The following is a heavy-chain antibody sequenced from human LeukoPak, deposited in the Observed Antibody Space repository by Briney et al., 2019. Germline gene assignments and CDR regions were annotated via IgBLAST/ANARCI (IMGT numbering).Heavy chain of an antibody. J-gene: IGHJ6*02. CDR1: GGSFSGYY. V-gene: IGHV4-59*01. D-gene: IGHD1-1*01. CDR3: ARMPGTPRDYYYYYGMDV. CDR2: IYYSGST. Sequence: SETLSLTCAVYGGSFSGYYWSWIRQPPGKGLEWIGYIYYSGSTNYNPSLKSRVTISVDTSKNQFSLKLSSVTAADTAVYYCARMPGTPRDYYYYYGMDVWGQGTTVTVSS.